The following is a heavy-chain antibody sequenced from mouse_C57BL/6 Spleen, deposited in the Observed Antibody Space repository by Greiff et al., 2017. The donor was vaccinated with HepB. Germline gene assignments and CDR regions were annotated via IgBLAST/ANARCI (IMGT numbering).Heavy chain of an antibody. D-gene: IGHD1-1*01. Sequence: EVQLQQSGAELVRPGASVKLSCTASGFNIKDDYMHWVKQRPEQGLEWIGWIDPENGDTEYASKFQGKATITADTSSNTAYLQLSSLTSEDTAVYYCTTSGGSSGYFDVWGTGTTVTASS. J-gene: IGHJ1*03. V-gene: IGHV14-4*01. CDR1: GFNIKDDY. CDR3: TTSGGSSGYFDV. CDR2: IDPENGDT.